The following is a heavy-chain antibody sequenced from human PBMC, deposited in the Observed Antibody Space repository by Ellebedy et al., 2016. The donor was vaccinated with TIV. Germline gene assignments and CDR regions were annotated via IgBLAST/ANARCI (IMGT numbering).Heavy chain of an antibody. CDR1: VYTFTSYD. V-gene: IGHV1-8*01. CDR3: AREKPVAGGSFDY. Sequence: AASVKVSCKASVYTFTSYDINWVRQATGQGLEWMGWMNPNSGNTGYAQKLQGRVTMTTDTSTSTAYMELRSLRSDDTAVYYCAREKPVAGGSFDYWGQGTLVTVSS. D-gene: IGHD6-19*01. CDR2: MNPNSGNT. J-gene: IGHJ4*02.